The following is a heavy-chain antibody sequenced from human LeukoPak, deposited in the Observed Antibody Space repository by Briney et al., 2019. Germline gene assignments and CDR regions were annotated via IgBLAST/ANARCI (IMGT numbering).Heavy chain of an antibody. V-gene: IGHV3-9*01. J-gene: IGHJ4*02. CDR3: AKLVAGTFDY. CDR2: ISWNSGSI. CDR1: GFTFDDYA. Sequence: PGGSLRLSCAASGFTFDDYAMHWVRQAPGKGLEWVSGISWNSGSIGYADSVKGRFTISRDNAKNSLYLQMNSLRAEDTAVYYCAKLVAGTFDYWGQGTLVTVSS. D-gene: IGHD6-19*01.